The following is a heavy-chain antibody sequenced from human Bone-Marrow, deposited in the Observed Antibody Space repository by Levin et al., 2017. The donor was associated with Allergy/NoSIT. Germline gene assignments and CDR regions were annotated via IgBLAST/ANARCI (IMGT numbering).Heavy chain of an antibody. CDR3: ARLSANSAIFESNWYFDL. CDR1: GYTFTDYY. J-gene: IGHJ2*01. D-gene: IGHD3-9*01. V-gene: IGHV1-2*06. CDR2: FNPTSGAS. Sequence: GESLKISCKASGYTFTDYYMHWVRQAPGQGLEWMGRFNPTSGASNYAQKFQDRVSMTGDSSISTAYLEVNRLTSDDTAVYYCARLSANSAIFESNWYFDLWGRGTLVTVSS.